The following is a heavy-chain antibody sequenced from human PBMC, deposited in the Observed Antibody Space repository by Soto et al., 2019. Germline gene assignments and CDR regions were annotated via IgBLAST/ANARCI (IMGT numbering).Heavy chain of an antibody. D-gene: IGHD3-16*01. Sequence: EVQLVESGGGLVQPGGPLGLPCAASGFSFITYWLAWFRQVPGKGTEWGATLDQGGGERYYVDCVRGRFNISRDNAKNSLYLQMNSLRAEDTAIYFFARGGNGFDPWGQGTLVSVSS. V-gene: IGHV3-7*02. CDR1: GFSFITYW. CDR2: LDQGGGER. J-gene: IGHJ5*02. CDR3: ARGGNGFDP.